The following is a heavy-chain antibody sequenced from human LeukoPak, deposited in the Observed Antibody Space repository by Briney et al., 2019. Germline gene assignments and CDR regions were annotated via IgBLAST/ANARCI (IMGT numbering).Heavy chain of an antibody. CDR3: ARQGILLWFGELSYWFDP. CDR2: IYPGDSDT. J-gene: IGHJ5*02. CDR1: GYSFTSYW. D-gene: IGHD3-10*01. Sequence: GESLKISCKGSGYSFTSYWIGWVRQMPGKGLEWMGIIYPGDSDTRYSPSFQGQVTISADKSISTAYLQWSSLKASDTAMYYCARQGILLWFGELSYWFDPWGQGTLVTVSS. V-gene: IGHV5-51*01.